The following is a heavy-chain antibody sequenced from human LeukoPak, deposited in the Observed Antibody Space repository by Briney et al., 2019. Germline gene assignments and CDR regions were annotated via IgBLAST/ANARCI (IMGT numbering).Heavy chain of an antibody. CDR1: GFTFSSYA. CDR3: ARVSDGGSYFGY. V-gene: IGHV3-64*01. D-gene: IGHD1-26*01. J-gene: IGHJ4*02. CDR2: ISSNGGST. Sequence: PGGSLRLSCAASGFTFSSYAMHWVRQAPGKGLEYVSAISSNGGSTYYANSVKGRSTISRDNSKNTLYLQMGSLRAEDMAVYYCARVSDGGSYFGYWGQGTLVTVSS.